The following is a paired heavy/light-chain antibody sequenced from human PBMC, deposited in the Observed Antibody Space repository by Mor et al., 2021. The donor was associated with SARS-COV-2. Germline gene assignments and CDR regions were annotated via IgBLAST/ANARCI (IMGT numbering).Light chain of an antibody. CDR1: QSISGW. CDR3: QQYNSYPT. CDR2: KAS. Sequence: DIQMTQSPSTLSASVGDRVTITCRASQSISGWLAWYQQKPGKAPKVLIYKASSLESGVPSRFSGSGSGTEFTLTVSSLQPDDFATYYCQQYNSYPTFGQGTRLEIK. V-gene: IGKV1-5*03. J-gene: IGKJ5*01.
Heavy chain of an antibody. CDR2: FSNGGST. CDR3: ASGGDFNGGSKNHFDF. V-gene: IGHV3-53*01. Sequence: DVHLVESGGGVIQPGGSLRLSCAPSGFSVSNNYMSWVRQAPGKGLECVSVFSNGGSTWYADSVKGRFIISRDSPKNTLYLQMNSLRAEDAATYYCASGGDFNGGSKNHFDFWGQGTLVTVSS. D-gene: IGHD3-3*01. CDR1: GFSVSNNY. J-gene: IGHJ4*02.